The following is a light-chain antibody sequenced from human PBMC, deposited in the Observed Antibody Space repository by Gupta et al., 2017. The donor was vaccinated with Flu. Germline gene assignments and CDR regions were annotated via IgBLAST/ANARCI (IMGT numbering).Light chain of an antibody. V-gene: IGKV2-30*01. CDR1: QSLVYSNVDTY. J-gene: IGKJ1*01. CDR2: RVS. Sequence: SCKSSQSLVYSNVDTYLHLFQQIPRQSPRRIIYRVSHRESGVPDRLSGSGSGPDFTLKIIRVESEEFGVYYCMQGSRWPWAFGQGTKVEIK. CDR3: MQGSRWPWA.